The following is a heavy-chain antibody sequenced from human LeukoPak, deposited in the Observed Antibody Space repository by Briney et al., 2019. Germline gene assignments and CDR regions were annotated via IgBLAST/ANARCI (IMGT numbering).Heavy chain of an antibody. Sequence: SETLSLTCTVSGGSISSGSYYWSWIRQPAGKGLEWIGRIYTSGSTNYNPSLKSRVTISVDTSKNQFSLKLSSVTAADTAVYYCARVVVEKYYYYYYMDVWGKGTTVTVSS. CDR1: GGSISSGSYY. CDR3: ARVVVEKYYYYYYMDV. J-gene: IGHJ6*03. D-gene: IGHD2-15*01. V-gene: IGHV4-61*02. CDR2: IYTSGST.